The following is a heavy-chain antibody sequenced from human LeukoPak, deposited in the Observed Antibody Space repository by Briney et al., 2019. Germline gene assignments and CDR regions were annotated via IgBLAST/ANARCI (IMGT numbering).Heavy chain of an antibody. D-gene: IGHD4-17*01. CDR1: GFTFSDYY. V-gene: IGHV3-11*01. CDR3: ARDKGRGGDYGPYYWYYGMDV. Sequence: GGSLRLSCAASGFTFSDYYMSRIRQAPGKGLEWVSYISSSGSTIYYADSVKGRFTISRDNAKNSLYLQMNSLRAEDTAVYYCARDKGRGGDYGPYYWYYGMDVWGQGTTVTVSS. J-gene: IGHJ6*02. CDR2: ISSSGSTI.